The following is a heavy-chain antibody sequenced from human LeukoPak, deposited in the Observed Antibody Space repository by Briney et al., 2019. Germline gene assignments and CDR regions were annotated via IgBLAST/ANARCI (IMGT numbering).Heavy chain of an antibody. CDR1: GFSFISYG. J-gene: IGHJ4*02. CDR2: IGGYDGDR. CDR3: ARDLWNFYDSSGYYRDFDY. Sequence: GASVKVSCKASGFSFISYGFSWVRQAPGQGLEWMGWIGGYDGDRHYAQQFQGRVTITTDTSTSTAYMELRSLRSDDTAVYYCARDLWNFYDSSGYYRDFDYWGQGTLVTVPS. V-gene: IGHV1-18*01. D-gene: IGHD3-22*01.